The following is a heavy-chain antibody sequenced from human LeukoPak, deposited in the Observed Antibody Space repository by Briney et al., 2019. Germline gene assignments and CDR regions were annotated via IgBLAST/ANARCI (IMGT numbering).Heavy chain of an antibody. J-gene: IGHJ3*02. CDR3: AREKGAVLRYFDWHNDAFDI. D-gene: IGHD3-9*01. V-gene: IGHV1-2*02. CDR1: GYTFTGYY. CDR2: INPNSGGT. Sequence: VASVKVSCKASGYTFTGYYMHWVRQAPGQGLEWMGWINPNSGGTNYAQKFQGRVTMTRDMSTSTVYMELSSLRSEDTAVYYCAREKGAVLRYFDWHNDAFDIWGQGTMVTVSS.